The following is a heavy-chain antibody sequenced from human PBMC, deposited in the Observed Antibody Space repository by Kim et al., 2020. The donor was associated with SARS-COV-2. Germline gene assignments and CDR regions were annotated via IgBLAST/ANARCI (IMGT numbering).Heavy chain of an antibody. CDR3: ARDDCSGGSCYSWNWFDP. CDR1: GGSISSYY. Sequence: SQTLSLTCTVSGGSISSYYWSWIRQPPGKGLEWIGYIYYSGSTNYNPSLKSRVSISVDTSKNQFSLKLSSVTAADTAVYYCARDDCSGGSCYSWNWFDPW. CDR2: IYYSGST. J-gene: IGHJ5*02. D-gene: IGHD2-15*01. V-gene: IGHV4-59*01.